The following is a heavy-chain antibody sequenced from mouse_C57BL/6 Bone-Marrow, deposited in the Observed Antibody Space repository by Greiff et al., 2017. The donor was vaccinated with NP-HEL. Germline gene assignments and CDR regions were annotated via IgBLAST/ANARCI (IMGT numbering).Heavy chain of an antibody. Sequence: QVQLKESGAELVRPGTSVKMSCKASGYTFTNYWIGWAKQRPGHGLEWIGDIYPGGGYTNYNEKFKGKATLTADKSSSTAYMQFSSLTSEDSAIYYCARGNYYGDYFDYWGQGTTLTVSS. V-gene: IGHV1-63*01. CDR2: IYPGGGYT. CDR3: ARGNYYGDYFDY. D-gene: IGHD2-1*01. J-gene: IGHJ2*01. CDR1: GYTFTNYW.